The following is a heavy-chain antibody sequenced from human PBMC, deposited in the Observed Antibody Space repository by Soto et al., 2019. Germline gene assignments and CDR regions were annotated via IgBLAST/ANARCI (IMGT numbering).Heavy chain of an antibody. CDR2: IYYSGST. D-gene: IGHD3-22*01. CDR1: GGSISSGDYY. CDR3: ASQSSEYYYDSSGYYGH. V-gene: IGHV4-30-4*01. Sequence: PSETLSLTCTVSGGSISSGDYYWSWIRQPPGKGLEWIGYIYYSGSTYYNPSLKSRVTISVDTSKNQFSLKLSSVTAADTAVYYCASQSSEYYYDSSGYYGHWGQGTLVTVSS. J-gene: IGHJ4*02.